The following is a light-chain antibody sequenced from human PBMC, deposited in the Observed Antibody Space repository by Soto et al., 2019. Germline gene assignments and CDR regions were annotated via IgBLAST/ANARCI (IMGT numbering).Light chain of an antibody. CDR1: SSDVGGYNY. CDR3: CSYAGSYTFYV. Sequence: QSALTQPRSVSGSPGQSVTISCTGTSSDVGGYNYVSWYQQHPGKAPRLMTYDVSKRPSGVPDRFSGSKSGNTASLTISGLQAEDEADYYCCSYAGSYTFYVFGIGTKVTVL. J-gene: IGLJ1*01. CDR2: DVS. V-gene: IGLV2-11*01.